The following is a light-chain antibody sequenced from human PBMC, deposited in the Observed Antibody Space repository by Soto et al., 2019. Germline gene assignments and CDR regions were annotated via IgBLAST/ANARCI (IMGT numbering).Light chain of an antibody. CDR2: DVS. V-gene: IGLV2-14*01. CDR1: SSDVGGYNY. Sequence: QSVLTQPASVSGSPGQSITISCTGTSSDVGGYNYVSWYQQHPGKAPKLMIYDVSNRPSGVSNRFSGSKSGNTASLTISGLQAEDEADYYCSSYTSSSTPRAFGTGTKLTVL. J-gene: IGLJ1*01. CDR3: SSYTSSSTPRA.